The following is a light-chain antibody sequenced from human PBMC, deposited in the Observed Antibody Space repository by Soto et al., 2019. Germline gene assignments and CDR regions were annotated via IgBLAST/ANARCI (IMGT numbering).Light chain of an antibody. CDR1: QDIRND. V-gene: IGKV1-6*01. J-gene: IGKJ1*01. Sequence: AIQVPQSPSSLCAYVGAGVTITCRASQDIRNDLGWYQQKPGKAPKLLIYAASSLQSGVPSRFSGSGSGTDFTLTISRLEPEDFAVYYCQQYGSSPWTFGQGTKVDIK. CDR3: QQYGSSPWT. CDR2: AAS.